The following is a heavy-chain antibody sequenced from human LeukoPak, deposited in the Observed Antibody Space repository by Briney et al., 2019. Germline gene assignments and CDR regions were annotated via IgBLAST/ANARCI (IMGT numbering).Heavy chain of an antibody. D-gene: IGHD6-13*01. Sequence: SETLSLTCTVSGGSISSSSYYWDWIRQPPGKGLEWIGTIYYSGSTYYNPSLKSRVTISVDTSKNQFSLKLSSVTAADTAVYYCARFGYSSSWNWFDPWGQGTLVTVSS. CDR2: IYYSGST. CDR1: GGSISSSSYY. V-gene: IGHV4-39*01. J-gene: IGHJ5*02. CDR3: ARFGYSSSWNWFDP.